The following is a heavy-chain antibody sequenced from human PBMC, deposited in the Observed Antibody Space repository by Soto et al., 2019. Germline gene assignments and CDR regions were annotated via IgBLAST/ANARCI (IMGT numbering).Heavy chain of an antibody. Sequence: ASVKVSCKTSGYTFNSYGISWVRQAPGQGLEWMGWISAYNGNTNYAQKLQGRVNMTTDTSTSTAYMELRSLTSDDTAVYYCARGNRIEAFDIWGQGTMVTVSS. CDR3: ARGNRIEAFDI. D-gene: IGHD2-15*01. J-gene: IGHJ3*02. CDR1: GYTFNSYG. V-gene: IGHV1-18*01. CDR2: ISAYNGNT.